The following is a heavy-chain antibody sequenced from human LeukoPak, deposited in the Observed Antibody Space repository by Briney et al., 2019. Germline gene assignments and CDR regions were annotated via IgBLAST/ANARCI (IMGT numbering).Heavy chain of an antibody. CDR1: GYTFTSYD. CDR2: MNPNSGNT. CDR3: ARDLGTMVRGVIIIRPRHYYYYGMDV. J-gene: IGHJ6*02. Sequence: ASVTVSCKAPGYTFTSYDINWVRQATGQGLEWMGWMNPNSGNTGYAQKFQGGVTMTRNTSISTAYMELSSLRSEDTAVYYCARDLGTMVRGVIIIRPRHYYYYGMDVWGQGTTVTVSS. D-gene: IGHD3-10*01. V-gene: IGHV1-8*01.